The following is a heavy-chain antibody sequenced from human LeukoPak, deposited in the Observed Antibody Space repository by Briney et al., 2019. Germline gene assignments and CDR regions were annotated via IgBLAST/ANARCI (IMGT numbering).Heavy chain of an antibody. CDR1: GGSISGYY. J-gene: IGHJ5*02. D-gene: IGHD4-17*01. V-gene: IGHV4-59*01. CDR2: IYYTGST. CDR3: VRSKSGTYGWFDP. Sequence: SETLSLTGTVSGGSISGYYWSWIRQPPGKGLEWIGYIYYTGSTNYNPSLKSRVIISVDTSKNQFSLKVSSVTAADTAVYYCVRSKSGTYGWFDPWGQGTLVTVSS.